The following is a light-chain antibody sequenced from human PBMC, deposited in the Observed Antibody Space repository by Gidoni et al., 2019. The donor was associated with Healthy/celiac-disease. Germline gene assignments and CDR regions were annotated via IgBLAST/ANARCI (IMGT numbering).Light chain of an antibody. CDR1: SSDVGGYNY. V-gene: IGLV2-14*01. CDR3: SSYTSSSTPV. CDR2: DVS. Sequence: QSAPTQPPPVSGSPGQSITISCTGTSSDVGGYNYVSWYQQHPGKAPKLMIYDVSNRPSGVSNRFSGSKSGNTASLTISGLPEDEADYYCSSYTSSSTPVFGGGTKLTVL. J-gene: IGLJ2*01.